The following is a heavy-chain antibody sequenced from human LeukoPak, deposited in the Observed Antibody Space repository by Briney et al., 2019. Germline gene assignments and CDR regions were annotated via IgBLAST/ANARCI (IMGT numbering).Heavy chain of an antibody. Sequence: VSRINSDGSSTSYADSVKGRFTISRDNAKNTLYLQMNSLRAEDTAVYYCAREQMATTNFDYWGQGTLVTVSS. D-gene: IGHD5-24*01. J-gene: IGHJ4*02. CDR3: AREQMATTNFDY. CDR2: INSDGSST. V-gene: IGHV3-74*01.